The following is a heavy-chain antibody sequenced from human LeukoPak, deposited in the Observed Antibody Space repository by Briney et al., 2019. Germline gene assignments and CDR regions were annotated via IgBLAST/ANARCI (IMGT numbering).Heavy chain of an antibody. Sequence: GGSLRLSCEASGFTFRIYWMSWVRQAPGKGLEWVANIKHDGSEKYYVDSVKGRFTISRDNAKNPLYLQMNSLRAEDTAVYYCARDYFYPMDVWGQGTTVTVSS. CDR1: GFTFRIYW. CDR3: ARDYFYPMDV. V-gene: IGHV3-7*04. CDR2: IKHDGSEK. J-gene: IGHJ6*02.